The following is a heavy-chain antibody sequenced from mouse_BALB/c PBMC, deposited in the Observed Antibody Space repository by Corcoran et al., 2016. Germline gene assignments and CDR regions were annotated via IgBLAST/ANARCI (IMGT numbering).Heavy chain of an antibody. Sequence: QIQLVQPGPELKKPGETVKISCKASGYTFTHYGMNWVKQAPGKGLKWMGWINTYTGEPTYADDFKGRFAFSLETSASTAYLQINNLKNEDTATYFCASDPSWFAYWGQGTLVTVSA. V-gene: IGHV9-3-1*01. CDR1: GYTFTHYG. CDR3: ASDPSWFAY. J-gene: IGHJ3*01. CDR2: INTYTGEP.